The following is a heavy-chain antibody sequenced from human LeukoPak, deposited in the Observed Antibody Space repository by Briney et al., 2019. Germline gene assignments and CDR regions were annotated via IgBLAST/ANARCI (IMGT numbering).Heavy chain of an antibody. CDR2: IKSKTDGGTT. Sequence: GGSLRLSCAASGFTFSNAWMSWVRQAPGKGLEWVGRIKSKTDGGTTDYAAPVKGRFTISRDDSKNTLYLQMNSLKTEDTAVYYCTTGGNRYYYDSSGLGAFDIWGQGTMVTVSS. J-gene: IGHJ3*02. D-gene: IGHD3-22*01. V-gene: IGHV3-15*01. CDR3: TTGGNRYYYDSSGLGAFDI. CDR1: GFTFSNAW.